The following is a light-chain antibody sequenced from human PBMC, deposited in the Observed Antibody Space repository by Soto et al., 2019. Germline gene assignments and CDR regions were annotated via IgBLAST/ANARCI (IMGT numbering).Light chain of an antibody. CDR3: GTWDSRLSAVV. CDR2: ENN. Sequence: QSVLTQPPSVSAAPGQKVTISCSGSSSNIGNNYVSWYQQLTGTAPKLLIYENNKRPSGIPDRFSGSKSGTSATLGITGLQTGEEADDYCGTWDSRLSAVVFGGGTKVTGL. CDR1: SSNIGNNY. V-gene: IGLV1-51*02. J-gene: IGLJ2*01.